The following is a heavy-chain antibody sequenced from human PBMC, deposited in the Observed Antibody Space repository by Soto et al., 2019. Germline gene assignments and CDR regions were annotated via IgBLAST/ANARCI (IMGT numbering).Heavy chain of an antibody. V-gene: IGHV3-74*03. CDR3: VRDYMIRGRDSNWFDP. Sequence: EVQLVESGGGLFQPGGSLRLSCAASGFTFSNYYMHWVHQAPGKGPVWLSRVSGDGRTTTYADPVKGRFTISRDNARNTLYLQINSLRAEDTAVYYCVRDYMIRGRDSNWFDPWGQGTLVTVSS. CDR1: GFTFSNYY. J-gene: IGHJ5*02. CDR2: VSGDGRTT. D-gene: IGHD3-10*01.